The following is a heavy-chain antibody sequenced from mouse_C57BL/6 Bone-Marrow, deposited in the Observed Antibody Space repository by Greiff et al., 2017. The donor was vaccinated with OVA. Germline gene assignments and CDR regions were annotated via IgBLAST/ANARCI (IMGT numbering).Heavy chain of an antibody. V-gene: IGHV5-4*03. Sequence: EVMLVESGGGLVKPGGSLKLSCAASGFTFSSYAMSWVRQTPEKRLEWVATISDGGSYTYYPDNVKGRFTISRDNAKNNLYLQMSQLQSEDTAMSYCARALYYYGSSLWYFDVWGTGTTVTVSS. CDR1: GFTFSSYA. D-gene: IGHD1-1*01. CDR2: ISDGGSYT. J-gene: IGHJ1*03. CDR3: ARALYYYGSSLWYFDV.